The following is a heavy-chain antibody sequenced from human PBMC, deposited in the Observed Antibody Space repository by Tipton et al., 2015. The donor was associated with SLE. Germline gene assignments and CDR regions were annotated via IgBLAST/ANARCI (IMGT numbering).Heavy chain of an antibody. CDR3: ARLNTSSTLDF. CDR1: GGSISSSYY. V-gene: IGHV4-59*08. Sequence: TLSLTCSVSGGSISSSYYWSWIRQPPGKGLEWIGYIYYSGSTNYNPSLKSRVTISVDTSKNQFSQKLSSVTATDTAVYYCARLNTSSTLDFWGQGTLVTVSS. CDR2: IYYSGST. D-gene: IGHD6-13*01. J-gene: IGHJ4*02.